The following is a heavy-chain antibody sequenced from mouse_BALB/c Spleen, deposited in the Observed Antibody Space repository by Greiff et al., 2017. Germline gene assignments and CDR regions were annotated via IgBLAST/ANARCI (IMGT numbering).Heavy chain of an antibody. V-gene: IGHV2-9*02. D-gene: IGHD4-1*02. J-gene: IGHJ3*01. Sequence: VQLVESGPGLVAPSQSLSITCTVSGFSLTSYGVHWVRQPPGKGLEWLGVIWAGGSTNYNSALMSRLSISKDNSKSQVFLKMNSLQTDDTAMYYCARPQLGLLAYWGQGTLVTVSA. CDR1: GFSLTSYG. CDR2: IWAGGST. CDR3: ARPQLGLLAY.